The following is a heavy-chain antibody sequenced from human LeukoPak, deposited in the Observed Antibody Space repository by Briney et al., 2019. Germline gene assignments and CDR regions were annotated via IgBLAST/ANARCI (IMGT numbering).Heavy chain of an antibody. J-gene: IGHJ4*02. D-gene: IGHD3-9*01. CDR3: ARVEDYDILTGFDY. CDR2: IKQDGREK. Sequence: GGSLRLSCAASGFTFSSYWMSWVRQAPGKGLEWVANIKQDGREKYYVDSVKGRSTISRDNAKNSLYLQMNSLRAEDTAVYYCARVEDYDILTGFDYWGQGTLVTVSS. V-gene: IGHV3-7*01. CDR1: GFTFSSYW.